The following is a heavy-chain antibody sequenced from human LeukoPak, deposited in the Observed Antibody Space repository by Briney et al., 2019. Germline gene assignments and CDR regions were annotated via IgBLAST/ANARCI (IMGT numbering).Heavy chain of an antibody. J-gene: IGHJ6*02. V-gene: IGHV3-53*01. CDR3: ARDGASGRGYYYYYGMDV. CDR1: GFTVNTNY. D-gene: IGHD1-26*01. Sequence: GGSLRLSCAASGFTVNTNYMSWVRQAPGKGLEWVSIMHSTGGTYYADSVKGRFTFSRDDSNNTLYLQMNSLRAEDTAVYYCARDGASGRGYYYYYGMDVWGPGTTVTVSS. CDR2: MHSTGGT.